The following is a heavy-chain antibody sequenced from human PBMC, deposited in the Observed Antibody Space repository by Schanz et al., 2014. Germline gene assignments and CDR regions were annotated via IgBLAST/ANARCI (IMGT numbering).Heavy chain of an antibody. Sequence: QVQLQESGPGLVKPSETLSLTCIVSGGSTSSYYWSGIRQSPGKGLEWIGYIYYSGSTYYNPSLKSRVTISVDTSKNQFSLMLGSVTAADTAVYYCARAAGPVDYWGQGTLVTVSS. CDR3: ARAAGPVDY. J-gene: IGHJ4*02. V-gene: IGHV4-59*12. CDR2: IYYSGST. D-gene: IGHD6-13*01. CDR1: GGSTSSYY.